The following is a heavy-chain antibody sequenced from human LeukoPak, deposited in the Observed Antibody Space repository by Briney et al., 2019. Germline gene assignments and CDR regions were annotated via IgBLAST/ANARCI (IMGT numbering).Heavy chain of an antibody. D-gene: IGHD5-12*01. CDR2: ISSSGGHI. J-gene: IGHJ4*01. Sequence: GGSLRLSCAASGFTFNTQSTNWVRQAPGKGLEWLSAISSSGGHIYYAGSVQGRFTISRDDAKESVYLQLNSLRAEDTAVYYCARGLGWITPGAPYFDLWGHGTLVTVSS. CDR3: ARGLGWITPGAPYFDL. V-gene: IGHV3-21*01. CDR1: GFTFNTQS.